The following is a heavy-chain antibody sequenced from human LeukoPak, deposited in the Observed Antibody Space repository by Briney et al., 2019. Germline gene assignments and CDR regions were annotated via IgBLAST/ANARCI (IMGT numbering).Heavy chain of an antibody. CDR1: GYTFTSNG. CDR2: INTYNGDT. V-gene: IGHV1-18*01. CDR3: ARESRIQLWLSYFDY. Sequence: ASVKVSCKPSGYTFTSNGISWVRQAPGQGLEWMGWINTYNGDTQYSQNLQGRLTMTTDTSTSTAYMELRSLRSDDTAVYYCARESRIQLWLSYFDYWGQGTLLTVSS. D-gene: IGHD5-18*01. J-gene: IGHJ4*02.